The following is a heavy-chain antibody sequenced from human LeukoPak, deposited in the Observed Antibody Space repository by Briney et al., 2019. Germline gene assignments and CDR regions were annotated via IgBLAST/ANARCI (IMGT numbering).Heavy chain of an antibody. V-gene: IGHV3-7*01. CDR1: GFTFGNYW. Sequence: GGSLRLSCTVSGFTFGNYWMVWVRQAQGKGLEWVTNIKKDGSVKNYVDSVKGRFTISRDNAENSLYLQMNSLRAEDTAVYYCGRDIGFDTFDIWGQGTMVTVSS. D-gene: IGHD3-9*01. CDR3: GRDIGFDTFDI. CDR2: IKKDGSVK. J-gene: IGHJ3*02.